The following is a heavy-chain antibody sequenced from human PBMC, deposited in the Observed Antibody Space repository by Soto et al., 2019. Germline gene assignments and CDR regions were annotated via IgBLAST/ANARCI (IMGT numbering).Heavy chain of an antibody. Sequence: QVQLVESGGGVVQPGRSLRLSCAASGFTFSSYGMHWVRQAPGKGLEWVAVISYDGSNKYYADSVKGRFTISRDNSKNTLYLQMNSLRAEDTAVYYCAKDRGGIAAAGTSPRYDYYGMDVW. CDR2: ISYDGSNK. V-gene: IGHV3-30*18. CDR3: AKDRGGIAAAGTSPRYDYYGMDV. J-gene: IGHJ6*01. D-gene: IGHD6-13*01. CDR1: GFTFSSYG.